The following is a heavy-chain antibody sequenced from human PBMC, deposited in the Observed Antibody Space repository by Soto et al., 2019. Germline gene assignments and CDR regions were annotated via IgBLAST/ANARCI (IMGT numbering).Heavy chain of an antibody. CDR3: ARGRVDTAMVTFGNYYYGMDV. D-gene: IGHD5-18*01. V-gene: IGHV1-69*06. CDR1: GGTFSSYS. Sequence: SVNVSCKSSGGTFSSYSISWVRQAPGQGLECMGGIIPIFGTANYAQKFQGRVTITADKSTSTAYMELSSLRSEDTAVYYCARGRVDTAMVTFGNYYYGMDVWGQGTTVTVSS. CDR2: IIPIFGTA. J-gene: IGHJ6*02.